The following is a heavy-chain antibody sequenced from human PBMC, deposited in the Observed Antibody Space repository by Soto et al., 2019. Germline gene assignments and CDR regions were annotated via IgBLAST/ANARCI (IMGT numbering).Heavy chain of an antibody. CDR3: ARDRGYCSSTRCPDAFAL. Sequence: QVQLQESGPGLVKPSQTLSLTCTVSGGSISSGGYYWSWIRQHPGKGLEWIGYIYYGGITYYNPYLKSRFTISVDTSKKQFSLKLSSVTAADTAVYYCARDRGYCSSTRCPDAFALWGQGTMVNASS. D-gene: IGHD2-2*01. V-gene: IGHV4-31*03. CDR1: GGSISSGGYY. J-gene: IGHJ3*01. CDR2: IYYGGIT.